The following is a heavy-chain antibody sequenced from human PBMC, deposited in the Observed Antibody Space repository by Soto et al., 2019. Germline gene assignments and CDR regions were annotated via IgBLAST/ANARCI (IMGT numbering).Heavy chain of an antibody. Sequence: EVHLLESGGALVHPGESLRLSCETSGFTFSNCVMTWVRQAPGKGLEWVSVITKSGDTDYADSVKGRFTISRDNSKSTVYLQMNSLRAEDTAVYYCAKGLLSGRWYAEDWGQGTLVTVSS. J-gene: IGHJ4*02. D-gene: IGHD6-13*01. CDR3: AKGLLSGRWYAED. CDR2: ITKSGDT. V-gene: IGHV3-23*01. CDR1: GFTFSNCV.